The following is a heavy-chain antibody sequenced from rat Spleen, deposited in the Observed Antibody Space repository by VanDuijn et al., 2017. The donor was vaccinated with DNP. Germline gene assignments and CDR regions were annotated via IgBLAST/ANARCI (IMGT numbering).Heavy chain of an antibody. V-gene: IGHV5-22*01. CDR3: ARGNYPGINTFDY. CDR1: GFIFSDYY. CDR2: ISYEGSST. D-gene: IGHD1-4*01. J-gene: IGHJ2*01. Sequence: EVQLVESGGGLVQPGRSLKLSCAASGFIFSDYYMAWVRQAPKKGLELVAYISYEGSSTYYGDSVKGRFTISRDNAKSTLYLQMNSLRSEDTGTYYCARGNYPGINTFDYWGQGVLVTVSS.